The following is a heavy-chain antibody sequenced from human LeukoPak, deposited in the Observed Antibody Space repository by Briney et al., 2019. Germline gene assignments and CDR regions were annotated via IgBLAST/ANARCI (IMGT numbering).Heavy chain of an antibody. CDR2: IQYDGGNK. CDR3: AKDTVTLSYYYYYYMDV. D-gene: IGHD4-17*01. J-gene: IGHJ6*03. Sequence: PGGSLRLSCAASGLIFSTYGMHWVRQAPGKGLEWVTFIQYDGGNKNYADSVGGRFTISGDNSKNTLYLQMNSLRAEDTAVYYCAKDTVTLSYYYYYYMDVWGKGATVTISS. V-gene: IGHV3-30*02. CDR1: GLIFSTYG.